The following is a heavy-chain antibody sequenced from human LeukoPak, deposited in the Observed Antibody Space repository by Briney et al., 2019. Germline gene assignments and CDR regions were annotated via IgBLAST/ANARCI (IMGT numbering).Heavy chain of an antibody. Sequence: PGGSLRLSFSASGFNFNSYVMHWVRQAPGKGLEYVSAISSNGGSTYYADSVKGRFTISRDNSKNTLYLQMSSLRGEDTAVYYCGRVAGKWLPDFWSQGTLVTVSS. CDR3: GRVAGKWLPDF. CDR2: ISSNGGST. D-gene: IGHD5-12*01. CDR1: GFNFNSYV. J-gene: IGHJ4*02. V-gene: IGHV3-64D*09.